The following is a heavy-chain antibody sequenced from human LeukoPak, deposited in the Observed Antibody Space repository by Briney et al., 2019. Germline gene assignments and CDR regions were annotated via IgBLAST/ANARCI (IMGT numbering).Heavy chain of an antibody. V-gene: IGHV3-23*01. Sequence: GGSLRLSCAASGFTFSSYAMSWVRQAPGKGLEWVSGISGSGGSTYYADSVEGRFTISRDNSRNTLYLQMNSLRAEDTAVYYCAKGDAYYYDSSGSYDYWGQGTLVTVSS. CDR2: ISGSGGST. CDR1: GFTFSSYA. J-gene: IGHJ4*02. D-gene: IGHD3-22*01. CDR3: AKGDAYYYDSSGSYDY.